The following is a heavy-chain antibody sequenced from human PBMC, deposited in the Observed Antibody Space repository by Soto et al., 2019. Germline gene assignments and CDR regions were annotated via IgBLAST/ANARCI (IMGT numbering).Heavy chain of an antibody. D-gene: IGHD1-26*01. J-gene: IGHJ6*02. CDR3: ARDAGATTAYYGMDV. CDR2: IYSGGST. Sequence: PGGSLRLSCAASGFTVSSNYMSWVRQAPGKGLEWVSVIYSGGSTYYADSVKGRFTISRDNSKNTLYLQMNSLRAEDTAVYYCARDAGATTAYYGMDVWGQGTTVTVSS. CDR1: GFTVSSNY. V-gene: IGHV3-53*01.